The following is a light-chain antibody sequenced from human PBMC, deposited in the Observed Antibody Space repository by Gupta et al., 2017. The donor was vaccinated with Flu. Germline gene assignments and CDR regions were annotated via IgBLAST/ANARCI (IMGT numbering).Light chain of an antibody. CDR1: QSGLYSSNNKNY. V-gene: IGKV4-1*01. CDR2: WAS. Sequence: DIVMTQSPDSLAVSLGERATINCKSSQSGLYSSNNKNYLAWYQQKPGQPPKLLIYWASTRESGVPDRFSGRGSGTDFTPTISSLQAEDVAVYYCQQYYSTPWTFGQGTKVEIK. CDR3: QQYYSTPWT. J-gene: IGKJ1*01.